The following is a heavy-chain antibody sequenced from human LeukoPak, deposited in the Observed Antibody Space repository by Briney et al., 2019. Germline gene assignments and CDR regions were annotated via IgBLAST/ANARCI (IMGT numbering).Heavy chain of an antibody. CDR2: ISYDGSNK. J-gene: IGHJ6*02. V-gene: IGHV3-30-3*01. CDR1: GFTFSTYA. D-gene: IGHD3-22*01. CDR3: AKDLTYTIYDSSGYYEDYYYGMDV. Sequence: PGGSLRLSCVASGFTFSTYAMHWVRQAPGKGLEWVAVISYDGSNKYYADSVKGRFTISRDNSKNTLYLQMNSLRAEDTAVYYCAKDLTYTIYDSSGYYEDYYYGMDVWGQGTTVTVSS.